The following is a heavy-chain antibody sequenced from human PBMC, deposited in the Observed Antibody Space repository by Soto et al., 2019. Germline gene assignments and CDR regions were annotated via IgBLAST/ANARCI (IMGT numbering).Heavy chain of an antibody. D-gene: IGHD3-3*01. CDR3: STAGQWYFWIASYFQX. CDR2: SKTKTDRGETI. V-gene: IGHV3-15*01. CDR1: GLSVTNAW. Sequence: GGSLRLSCAASGLSVTNAWLSWFRQTPGKGLEWVVSSKTKTDRGETIKYAASVKGRFIISRDYSKDILYLEMNSLKTDDTGVYYCSTAGQWYFWIASYFQXWGQVTTVTVSX. J-gene: IGHJ4*02.